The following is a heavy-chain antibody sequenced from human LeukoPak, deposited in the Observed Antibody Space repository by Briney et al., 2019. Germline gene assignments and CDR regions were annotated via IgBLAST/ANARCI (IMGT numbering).Heavy chain of an antibody. CDR3: ARGLSVLWFGESRSDYYYYYMDV. J-gene: IGHJ6*03. CDR1: GGSISSYY. Sequence: KSSETLSLTCTVSGGSISSYYWSWIRQPPGKGLEWIGYIYYSGSTNYNPSLKSRVTISVDTSKNQFSLKLSSVTAADTAVYYCARGLSVLWFGESRSDYYYYYMDVWGKGTTVTISS. V-gene: IGHV4-59*01. D-gene: IGHD3-10*01. CDR2: IYYSGST.